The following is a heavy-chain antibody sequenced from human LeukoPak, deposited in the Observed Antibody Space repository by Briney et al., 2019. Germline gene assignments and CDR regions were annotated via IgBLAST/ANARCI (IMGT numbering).Heavy chain of an antibody. J-gene: IGHJ6*03. D-gene: IGHD3-3*01. Sequence: ASVKVSCKASGYTFTMYYIHWVRQAPGQGLEWMGMINPTDGSTPYVQRVQGRVTMTRDVSTTTVYMDLRSLRSEDTAVCFCARLFASYYTDYYMDVWGKGTTVTVSS. V-gene: IGHV1-46*01. CDR1: GYTFTMYY. CDR3: ARLFASYYTDYYMDV. CDR2: INPTDGST.